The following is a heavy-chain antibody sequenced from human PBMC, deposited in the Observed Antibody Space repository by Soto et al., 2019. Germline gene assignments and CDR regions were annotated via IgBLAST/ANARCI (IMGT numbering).Heavy chain of an antibody. CDR1: GFIFSNYW. D-gene: IGHD4-17*01. CDR2: INSDGSTT. V-gene: IGHV3-74*01. J-gene: IGHJ4*02. CDR3: ARVDYGAYYFDS. Sequence: EVQLVESGGGLVQPGGSLRLSCAASGFIFSNYWMHWVRQAPEKVLVWVSSINSDGSTTSYADSVKGRFTMSRDNAKNTLYLQMNSLGAEDTAVYYCARVDYGAYYFDSWGQGTLVTVSS.